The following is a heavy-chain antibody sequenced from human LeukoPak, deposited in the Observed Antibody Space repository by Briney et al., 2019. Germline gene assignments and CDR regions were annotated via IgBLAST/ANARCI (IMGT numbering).Heavy chain of an antibody. V-gene: IGHV4-34*01. Sequence: SETLSLTCAVYGGSFSGYYWSWIRQPPGKGLEWIGEINHSGSTNYNPSLKSRVTISVDTSKNQFSLKLSSVTAADTAVYYCARRGLLLRYFNLWGRGTLVTVSS. CDR1: GGSFSGYY. CDR3: ARRGLLLRYFNL. D-gene: IGHD1-26*01. CDR2: INHSGST. J-gene: IGHJ2*01.